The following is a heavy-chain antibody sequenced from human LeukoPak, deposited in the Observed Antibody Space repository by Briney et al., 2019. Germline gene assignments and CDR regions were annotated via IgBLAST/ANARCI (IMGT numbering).Heavy chain of an antibody. J-gene: IGHJ5*02. CDR1: GGSISSSSYY. V-gene: IGHV4-39*07. D-gene: IGHD6-13*01. CDR2: IYYSGST. CDR3: ARDVYPLSRAAAGTWFDP. Sequence: SETLSLTCSVSGGSISSSSYYWGWIRQPPGKGLEWIGSIYYSGSTYYNPSLKSRVTISVDTSKNQFSLKLSSVTAADTAVYYGARDVYPLSRAAAGTWFDPWGQGTLVTVSS.